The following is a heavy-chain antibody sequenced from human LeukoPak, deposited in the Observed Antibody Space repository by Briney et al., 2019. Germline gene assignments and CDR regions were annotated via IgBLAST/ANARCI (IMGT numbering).Heavy chain of an antibody. J-gene: IGHJ4*02. CDR2: ISGSDGST. CDR3: AKYGSSSFGYFY. Sequence: GGSLRLSCAASGFTFSSYAMSWVRQAPGKGLEWVSAISGSDGSTYYADSVKGRFTISRDNSKNTLYLQMNSLRAEDTAVYYCAKYGSSSFGYFYWGQGTLVTVSS. V-gene: IGHV3-23*01. D-gene: IGHD6-6*01. CDR1: GFTFSSYA.